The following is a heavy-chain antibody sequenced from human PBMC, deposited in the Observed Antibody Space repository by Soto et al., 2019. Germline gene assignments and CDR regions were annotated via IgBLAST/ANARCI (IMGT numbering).Heavy chain of an antibody. CDR1: GYTFTSYA. Sequence: QVQLVQSGAEVKKPGASVKVSCKASGYTFTSYAMHWVRQAPGQRLGWMGWINAGNGNTKYSQKFQGRVTMTRDTSASTACMEVISLRSEDTAVYYCARGFRGGGADGFDPWGQGTLVPVSS. CDR3: ARGFRGGGADGFDP. CDR2: INAGNGNT. D-gene: IGHD2-21*01. V-gene: IGHV1-3*01. J-gene: IGHJ5*02.